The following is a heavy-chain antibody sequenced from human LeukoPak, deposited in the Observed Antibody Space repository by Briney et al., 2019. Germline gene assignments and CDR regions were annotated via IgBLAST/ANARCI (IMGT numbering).Heavy chain of an antibody. CDR3: TTAYCSGGSCYVGY. CDR1: GFTFSNAW. D-gene: IGHD2-15*01. CDR2: IKSKTDGGTT. V-gene: IGHV3-15*01. Sequence: GGSLRLSCAASGFTFSNAWMSWVRQAPGKGLEWVGRIKSKTDGGTTDYAAPVKGRFTISRDDSKNTLYLQMNSLKTEDIAVYYCTTAYCSGGSCYVGYWGQGTLVTVSS. J-gene: IGHJ4*02.